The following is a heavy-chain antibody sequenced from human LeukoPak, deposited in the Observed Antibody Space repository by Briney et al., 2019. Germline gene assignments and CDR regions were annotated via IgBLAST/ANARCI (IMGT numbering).Heavy chain of an antibody. Sequence: PGGSLRLSCAASGFSFSTYGMHWVRQAPGKGLEWVAMIWYDASGQHYADSVKGRFTISRDTSKNTLYLQMNSLRAEDTAVYFCARDSLYDDNGYYHHFDYWGQGTLVTVSS. D-gene: IGHD3-22*01. CDR2: IWYDASGQ. J-gene: IGHJ4*02. CDR3: ARDSLYDDNGYYHHFDY. CDR1: GFSFSTYG. V-gene: IGHV3-33*01.